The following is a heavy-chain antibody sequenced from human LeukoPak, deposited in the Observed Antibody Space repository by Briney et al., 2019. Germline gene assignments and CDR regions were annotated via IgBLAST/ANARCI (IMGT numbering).Heavy chain of an antibody. Sequence: SETLSLTCAVYGGSFSGYSWSWIRQPPGKGLEWIGEINHSGSTNYNPSLKSRVTISVNTSKNQFSLKLNSVTAADTAVYYCARERGEYYYDSSGYYYYYYYMDVWGKGTTVTVSS. V-gene: IGHV4-34*01. CDR1: GGSFSGYS. J-gene: IGHJ6*03. CDR2: INHSGST. CDR3: ARERGEYYYDSSGYYYYYYYMDV. D-gene: IGHD3-22*01.